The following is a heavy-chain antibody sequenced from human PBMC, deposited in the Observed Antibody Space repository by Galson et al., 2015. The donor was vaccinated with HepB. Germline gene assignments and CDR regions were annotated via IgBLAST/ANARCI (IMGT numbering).Heavy chain of an antibody. V-gene: IGHV1-69*02. D-gene: IGHD2-15*01. J-gene: IGHJ4*02. CDR1: GGTFSSYT. CDR2: IIPILGIA. Sequence: SVKVSCKASGGTFSSYTISWVRQAPGQGLEWMGRIIPILGIANYAQKFQGRVTITADKSTSTAYMELSSLRSEDTAVYYCARRIYCSGGSCYFSEKWGQGTLVTVSS. CDR3: ARRIYCSGGSCYFSEK.